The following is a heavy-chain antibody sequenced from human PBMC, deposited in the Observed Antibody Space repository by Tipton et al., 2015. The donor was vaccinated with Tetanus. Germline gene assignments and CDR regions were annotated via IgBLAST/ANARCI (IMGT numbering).Heavy chain of an antibody. J-gene: IGHJ4*02. V-gene: IGHV3-23*01. D-gene: IGHD3-22*01. CDR2: ISGNGFST. CDR1: GFTFRSYA. Sequence: SLRLSCAASGFTFRSYAMTWVRQAPGKGLEWVSVISGNGFSTHHADSVKGRFTISRDSSQNTVFLQMSSLRAEDTAVYYCASGWRYYYDTTGFSDYWGQGTLVTVSS. CDR3: ASGWRYYYDTTGFSDY.